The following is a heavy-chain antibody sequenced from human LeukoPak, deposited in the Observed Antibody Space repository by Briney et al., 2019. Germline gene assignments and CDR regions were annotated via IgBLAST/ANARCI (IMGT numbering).Heavy chain of an antibody. J-gene: IGHJ3*02. V-gene: IGHV4-39*01. D-gene: IGHD3-10*01. CDR2: IFYSGST. CDR1: GGSISSSNYY. Sequence: SETLSLTCTVSGGSISSSNYYWGWVRQPPGKGLEWIGSIFYSGSTYYNPSLKSRVTISIDTSKNQFSLKLSSVTAADTAVYYCARRDYYGSGSYYLAFDIWGQGTMVTVSS. CDR3: ARRDYYGSGSYYLAFDI.